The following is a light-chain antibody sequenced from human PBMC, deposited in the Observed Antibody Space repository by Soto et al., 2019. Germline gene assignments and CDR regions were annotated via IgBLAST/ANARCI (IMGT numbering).Light chain of an antibody. J-gene: IGKJ4*01. CDR1: ENIKNR. CDR3: QQYDDWSLT. Sequence: EKVMTQSPATLSVSPGERATLSCRASENIKNRLAWYQQKPGQGPRLLIYDAFTRATDIPARFSGSASGTDCTLTISSLQSEDSAFYYCQQYDDWSLTLGGGTKVEIK. CDR2: DAF. V-gene: IGKV3-15*01.